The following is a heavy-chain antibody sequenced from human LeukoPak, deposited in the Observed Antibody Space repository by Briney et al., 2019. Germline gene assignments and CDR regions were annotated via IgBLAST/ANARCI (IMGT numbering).Heavy chain of an antibody. Sequence: GGSLRLSCAASGFTFSNYGMHWVRQAPGKGLEWVAVIWSGVTDKYYADSVKGRFTISRDNAKNSLYLQMTSLRDEDTAVYYCARPTSSFDSSGYFDYWGQGTLVTVSS. J-gene: IGHJ4*02. CDR1: GFTFSNYG. CDR2: IWSGVTDK. CDR3: ARPTSSFDSSGYFDY. D-gene: IGHD3-22*01. V-gene: IGHV3-33*08.